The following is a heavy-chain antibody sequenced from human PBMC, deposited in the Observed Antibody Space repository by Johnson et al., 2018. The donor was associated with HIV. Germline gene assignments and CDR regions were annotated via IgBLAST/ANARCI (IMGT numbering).Heavy chain of an antibody. CDR2: ISYDGSNK. V-gene: IGHV3-30*09. D-gene: IGHD6-6*01. Sequence: QVQLVESGGGVVQPGGSLRLSCAASGFTFSTYAMHWVRQAPGKGLEWVAVISYDGSNKYYDDSVKGRFAISRDNSKNTLYLQMNSLRAEDTAVYYCARATRSSSSGRHDAFDIWGQGTMVTVSS. CDR3: ARATRSSSSGRHDAFDI. J-gene: IGHJ3*02. CDR1: GFTFSTYA.